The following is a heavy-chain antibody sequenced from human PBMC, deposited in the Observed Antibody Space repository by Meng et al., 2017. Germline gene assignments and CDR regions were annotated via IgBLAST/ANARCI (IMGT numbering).Heavy chain of an antibody. D-gene: IGHD6-6*01. CDR2: INHSGST. CDR1: GWSFSGYY. Sequence: QGRSQQWAAGLLKPSDTPPLIFVVYGWSFSGYYWSSIRQPPGKGLEWIGEINHSGSTNYNPSLKSRVTISVDTSKNQFSLKLSSVTAADTAVYYCARRGIAARPFYYWGQGTLVTVSS. V-gene: IGHV4-34*01. J-gene: IGHJ4*02. CDR3: ARRGIAARPFYY.